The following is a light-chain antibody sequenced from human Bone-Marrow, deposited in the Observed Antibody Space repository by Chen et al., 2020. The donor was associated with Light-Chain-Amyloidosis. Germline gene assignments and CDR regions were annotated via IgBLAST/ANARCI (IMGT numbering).Light chain of an antibody. CDR2: GAS. J-gene: IGKJ1*01. V-gene: IGKV3-20*01. CDR3: QQYGSTPQT. Sequence: EIVLTQSPGTVSLSPGERVTLSCRASQSVDSSYLAWYQQRPGQAPRLLIYGASSRTTGIPGRFSGSGSGTDFTLTISRLEPEDCAVYYCQQYGSTPQTVGKGTKVEIK. CDR1: QSVDSSY.